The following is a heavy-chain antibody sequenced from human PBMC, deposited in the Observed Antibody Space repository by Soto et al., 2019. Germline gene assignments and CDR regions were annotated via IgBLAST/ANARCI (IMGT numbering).Heavy chain of an antibody. CDR1: GFTFSSYA. V-gene: IGHV3-23*01. Sequence: GGSLRLSCAASGFTFSSYAMSWVRQAPGKGLEWVSSISGNGGSTYYAASVKGRFTISRDNSKNTLYLQMNSLRAEDTAVYYCAKDPYFGSGSYPNWCDSWGQGTQVTVSS. D-gene: IGHD3-10*01. J-gene: IGHJ5*01. CDR3: AKDPYFGSGSYPNWCDS. CDR2: ISGNGGST.